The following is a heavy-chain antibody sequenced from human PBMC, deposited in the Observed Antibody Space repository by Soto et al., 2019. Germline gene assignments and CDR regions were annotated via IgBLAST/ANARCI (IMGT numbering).Heavy chain of an antibody. Sequence: ASVKVSCKASGYTFTTYGISWVRQAPGQGLEWMGGFDPEDGETIYAQKFQGRVTMTEDTSTDTAYMELSSLRSEDTAVYYCATDPAYGPGWFDPWGQGTLVTVSS. CDR3: ATDPAYGPGWFDP. V-gene: IGHV1-24*01. D-gene: IGHD4-17*01. CDR2: FDPEDGET. CDR1: GYTFTTYG. J-gene: IGHJ5*02.